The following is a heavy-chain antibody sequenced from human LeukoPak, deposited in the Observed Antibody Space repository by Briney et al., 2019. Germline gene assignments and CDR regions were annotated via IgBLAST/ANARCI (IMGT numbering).Heavy chain of an antibody. Sequence: ASVTVSCKASGYTFTSYGISWVRQAPGQGLEWMGWIRAYNGNTNYAQKLQGRVTMTTDTSTSTAYMELRSLRSDDTAVYCCARLGYCSSTSCYGNFDYWGQGTLVTVSS. D-gene: IGHD2-2*01. CDR3: ARLGYCSSTSCYGNFDY. CDR1: GYTFTSYG. CDR2: IRAYNGNT. V-gene: IGHV1-18*01. J-gene: IGHJ4*02.